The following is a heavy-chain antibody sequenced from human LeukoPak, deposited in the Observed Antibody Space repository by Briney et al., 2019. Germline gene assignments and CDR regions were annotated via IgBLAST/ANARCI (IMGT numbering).Heavy chain of an antibody. CDR1: GFTFSNSA. CDR2: IIVGSGRT. V-gene: IGHV1-58*02. Sequence: GTSVKVSCKTSGFTFSNSAMQWVRQARGQRLEWIGWIIVGSGRTHYAQNLQERITISRDMSTNTAYMELSSLRSDDTVVYYCAAELYSGTYGRCCSFAFWGQGTQVTVSS. D-gene: IGHD1-26*01. J-gene: IGHJ4*02. CDR3: AAELYSGTYGRCCSFAF.